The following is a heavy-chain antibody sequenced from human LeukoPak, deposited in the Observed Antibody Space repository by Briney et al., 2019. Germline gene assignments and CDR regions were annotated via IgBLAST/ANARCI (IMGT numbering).Heavy chain of an antibody. Sequence: SQTLSLTCAVSGGSFSGYYWSWVRQPPGKGLEWISEIRHSGGTNYNPSSESRFTMTVDTSQNQFSLNLSSVTAADTAVYYCARLSAELGDFDLWSRGTLVTVSS. CDR2: IRHSGGT. CDR3: ARLSAELGDFDL. D-gene: IGHD7-27*01. V-gene: IGHV4-34*01. J-gene: IGHJ2*01. CDR1: GGSFSGYY.